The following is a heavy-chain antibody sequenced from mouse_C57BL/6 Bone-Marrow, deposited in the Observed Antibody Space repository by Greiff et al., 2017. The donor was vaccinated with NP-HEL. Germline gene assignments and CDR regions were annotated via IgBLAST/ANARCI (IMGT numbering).Heavy chain of an antibody. CDR2: IWTGGGT. J-gene: IGHJ2*01. Sequence: VQLQQSGPGLVAPSQSLSITCTVSGFSLTSYAISWVRQPPGKGLEWLGVIWTGGGTNYNSALKSRLSISKDNSKSQVFLKMNSLQTDDTARYYCAREINYGSSQGYYFDYWGQGTTLTVSS. CDR1: GFSLTSYA. V-gene: IGHV2-9-1*01. CDR3: AREINYGSSQGYYFDY. D-gene: IGHD1-1*01.